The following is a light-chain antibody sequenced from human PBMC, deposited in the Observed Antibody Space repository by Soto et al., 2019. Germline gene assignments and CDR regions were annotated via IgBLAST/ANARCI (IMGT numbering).Light chain of an antibody. V-gene: IGKV1-6*01. CDR1: QGSKND. Sequence: IPMTQTPSSLSASVGDRVTITCRASQGSKNDLGWYQQKPGKAPKLLIYAASSLQSGVPSRFSGSGSGTDFSLTISSLQPDDFATYYCLQDYSYPLTFGQGTKVDIK. CDR3: LQDYSYPLT. J-gene: IGKJ1*01. CDR2: AAS.